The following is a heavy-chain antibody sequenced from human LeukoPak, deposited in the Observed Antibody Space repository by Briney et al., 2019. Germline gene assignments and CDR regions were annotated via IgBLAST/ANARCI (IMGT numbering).Heavy chain of an antibody. CDR3: ATHTKDYGDYFIDY. J-gene: IGHJ4*02. V-gene: IGHV3-21*01. CDR2: ISSSSYI. D-gene: IGHD4-17*01. Sequence: GGSLRLSCAASGFTFSSYSMNWVRQAPGKGLEWVSSISSSSYIYYADSVKGRFTISRDNTKNSLYLQMNSLRAEDTAVYYCATHTKDYGDYFIDYWGQGTLVTVSS. CDR1: GFTFSSYS.